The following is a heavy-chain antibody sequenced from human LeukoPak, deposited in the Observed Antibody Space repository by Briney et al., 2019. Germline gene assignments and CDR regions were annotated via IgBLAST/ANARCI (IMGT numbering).Heavy chain of an antibody. Sequence: GGSLRLSCATSGFTFNGSALHWVRQASGQGLEWVGRIGSKAHRYATAYAASVKGRFTVSRDDSKNMAYLQMNSLKTEDTAIYYCTRRHYGDYVVDNWGQGTLVTVSS. CDR2: IGSKAHRYAT. J-gene: IGHJ4*02. CDR3: TRRHYGDYVVDN. CDR1: GFTFNGSA. D-gene: IGHD4-17*01. V-gene: IGHV3-73*01.